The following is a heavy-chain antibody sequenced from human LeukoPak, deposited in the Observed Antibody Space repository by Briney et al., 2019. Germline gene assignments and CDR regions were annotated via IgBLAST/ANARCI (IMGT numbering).Heavy chain of an antibody. J-gene: IGHJ4*02. D-gene: IGHD2/OR15-2a*01. V-gene: IGHV3-72*01. CDR3: TTFYHEYSPY. CDR1: GFTFSDHY. Sequence: GGSLRLSCAASGFTFSDHYMDWVRQAPGKGLEWVGRTRNKANSYTTEYAASVKGRFTISRDDSKNTLYLQMNSLKTEDTAVYYCTTFYHEYSPYWGRGTLVTVSS. CDR2: TRNKANSYTT.